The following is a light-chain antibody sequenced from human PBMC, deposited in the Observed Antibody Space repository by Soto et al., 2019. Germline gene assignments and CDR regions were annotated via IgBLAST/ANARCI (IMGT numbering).Light chain of an antibody. CDR2: SAS. Sequence: EIVLTQSPDTLSLSPGETATLSCRASQTFSTFFLAWYQQKPGQAPSLLIYSASSRAAGVPDRFSGSGSGTDFTLTISRLEPADSAVYYCQQYGRSPPWTFGQGTKVELK. CDR1: QTFSTFF. J-gene: IGKJ1*01. V-gene: IGKV3-20*01. CDR3: QQYGRSPPWT.